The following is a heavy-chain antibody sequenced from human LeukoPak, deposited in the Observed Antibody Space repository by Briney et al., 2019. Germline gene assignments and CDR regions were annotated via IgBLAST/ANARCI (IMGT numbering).Heavy chain of an antibody. CDR2: IIPIFGTA. CDR1: GYTLTELS. J-gene: IGHJ4*02. D-gene: IGHD5-18*01. V-gene: IGHV1-69*13. CDR3: ARERGYSYGGYFDY. Sequence: SVKVSCKVSGYTLTELSMHWVRQAPGQGLEWMGGIIPIFGTANYAQKFQGRVTITADEPTSTAYMELSSLRSEDTAVYYCARERGYSYGGYFDYWGQGTLVTVSS.